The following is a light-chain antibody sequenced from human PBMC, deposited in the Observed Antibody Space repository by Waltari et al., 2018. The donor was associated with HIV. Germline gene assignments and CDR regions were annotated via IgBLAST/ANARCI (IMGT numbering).Light chain of an antibody. J-gene: IGLJ1*01. CDR1: SGSIGSNY. CDR3: QSYDSNTRI. V-gene: IGLV6-57*01. CDR2: EDD. Sequence: FMLTQPRSVSESPGKTVTISCTRSSGSIGSNYVQWYQHRPGSSPTTVIYEDDQRPSGVPGRFSGSIDRSSNSASLTISGLMTEDEADYYCQSYDSNTRIFGTGTKVTVL.